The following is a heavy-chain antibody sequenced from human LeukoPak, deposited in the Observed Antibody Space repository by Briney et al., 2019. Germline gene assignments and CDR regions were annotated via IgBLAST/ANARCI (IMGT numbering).Heavy chain of an antibody. Sequence: SETLSLTCAVYGGSFSGYYWSWIRQPPGKGLEWIGEINHSGSTNYNPSLKSRVTISVDTSKNQFSLKLSSVTAEDTAVYYCARGAGYSSSSEDYYFDYWGQGTLVTVSS. J-gene: IGHJ4*02. CDR1: GGSFSGYY. CDR2: INHSGST. D-gene: IGHD6-6*01. CDR3: ARGAGYSSSSEDYYFDY. V-gene: IGHV4-34*01.